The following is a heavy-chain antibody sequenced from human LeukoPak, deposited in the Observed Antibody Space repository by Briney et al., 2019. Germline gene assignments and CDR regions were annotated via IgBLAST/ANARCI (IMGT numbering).Heavy chain of an antibody. CDR2: INHSGST. J-gene: IGHJ6*01. D-gene: IGHD3-10*01. CDR1: GWSFSGYY. Sequence: PSETLSLTCAVYGWSFSGYYWSWIRQPPGKGLEWVGEINHSGSTNYNPALKVPLTISVDTSKNEFSMKLSSVTAADTAVYYCARVKLWFGLSNGMDVWGEGTTVAVSS. CDR3: ARVKLWFGLSNGMDV. V-gene: IGHV4-34*01.